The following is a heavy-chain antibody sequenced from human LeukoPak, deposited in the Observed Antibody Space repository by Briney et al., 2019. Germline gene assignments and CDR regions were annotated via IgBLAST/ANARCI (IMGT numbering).Heavy chain of an antibody. D-gene: IGHD1/OR15-1a*01. Sequence: ASVTVSCKASGYTLTDSYMHWVRQAPGQGLEWLAWINPNSGDTNYAQKFQGRVTVTSDTSISTAYMELSGLTSDDTAVYFCAREEQYRNYFDDWGQGTLVTVSS. V-gene: IGHV1-2*02. CDR3: AREEQYRNYFDD. CDR1: GYTLTDSY. J-gene: IGHJ4*02. CDR2: INPNSGDT.